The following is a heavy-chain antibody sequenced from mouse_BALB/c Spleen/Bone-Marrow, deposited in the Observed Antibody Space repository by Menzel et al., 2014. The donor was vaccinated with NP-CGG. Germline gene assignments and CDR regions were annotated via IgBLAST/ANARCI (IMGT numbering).Heavy chain of an antibody. CDR2: ISSGGSYT. Sequence: EVKLVESGGDLVKPGGSLKPSCAASGFTFSSYGMSWVRQTPDKRLEWVATISSGGSYTYYPDSVKGRFTISRDNAKNTLYLQMSSLRSEDTAMYYCARPYDFGAWFAYWGQGTLVTVSA. D-gene: IGHD2-4*01. CDR1: GFTFSSYG. V-gene: IGHV5-6*01. CDR3: ARPYDFGAWFAY. J-gene: IGHJ3*01.